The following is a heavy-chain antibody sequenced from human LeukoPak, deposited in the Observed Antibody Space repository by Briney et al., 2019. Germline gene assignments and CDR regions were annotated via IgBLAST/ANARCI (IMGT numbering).Heavy chain of an antibody. CDR2: IYYSGST. CDR3: ARDWSAVTTGVSAFDI. D-gene: IGHD4-23*01. J-gene: IGHJ3*02. CDR1: GGYISSYY. Sequence: SETLSLTCSVSGGYISSYYWSWIRQPPGKGLEWIGYIYYSGSTNYTPSLKSRVTISVDTSKNQFSVKLSSVTAADTAVYYCARDWSAVTTGVSAFDIWGQGTMVTVSS. V-gene: IGHV4-59*01.